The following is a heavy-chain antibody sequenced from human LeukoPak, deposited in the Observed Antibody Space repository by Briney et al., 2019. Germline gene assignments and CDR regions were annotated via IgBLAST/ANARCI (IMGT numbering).Heavy chain of an antibody. V-gene: IGHV4-39*01. D-gene: IGHD2-8*01. CDR3: ARHCTNGVCYTGFDY. CDR1: GGSISSSSYY. J-gene: IGHJ4*02. Sequence: KPSETLSLTCTVSGGSISSSSYYWGWIRQPPGKGLEWIGSIYYSGSTYYNPSLKSRVTISVDTSKNQFSLKLSSVTAADTAVYYCARHCTNGVCYTGFDYWGQGTLVTVSS. CDR2: IYYSGST.